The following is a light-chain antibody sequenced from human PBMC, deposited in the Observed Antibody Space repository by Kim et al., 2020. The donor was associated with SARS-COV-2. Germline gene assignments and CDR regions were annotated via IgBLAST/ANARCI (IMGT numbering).Light chain of an antibody. Sequence: PGQTARITCGGNNCGGHGVHWYQQKPGQAPVLVIYYVSDRPSGIPERFSGSKAATTATLTISRVEAGDEADYYCQVWDTDTDDYVFGTGTKVTVL. V-gene: IGLV3-21*01. CDR1: NCGGHG. CDR3: QVWDTDTDDYV. J-gene: IGLJ1*01. CDR2: YVS.